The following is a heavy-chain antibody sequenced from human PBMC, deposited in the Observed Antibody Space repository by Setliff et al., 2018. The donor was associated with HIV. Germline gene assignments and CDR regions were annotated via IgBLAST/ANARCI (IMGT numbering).Heavy chain of an antibody. CDR1: GFTFSSYS. CDR2: ISTSGGST. J-gene: IGHJ4*02. CDR3: ATGDHGWGGYFDY. D-gene: IGHD3-16*01. V-gene: IGHV3-23*01. Sequence: PGGSLRLSCAASGFTFSSYSMNWVRQAPGEGLEWVSTISTSGGSTYYADSVKGRFTISRDNSKNTLYLQMKRLRAEDTAVYYCATGDHGWGGYFDYWGQGTLVTVSS.